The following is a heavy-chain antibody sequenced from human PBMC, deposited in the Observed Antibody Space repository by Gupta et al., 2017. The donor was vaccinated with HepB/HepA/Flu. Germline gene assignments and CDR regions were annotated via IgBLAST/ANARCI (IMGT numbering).Heavy chain of an antibody. CDR2: IKQDGSEK. CDR1: GFTFSSYW. Sequence: EVQLVESGGGLVQPGGSLRLSCAASGFTFSSYWMSWVRQAPGKGLEWVANIKQDGSEKYYVDSVKGRFTISRDNAKNSLYLQMNSLRAEDTAVYYCARLLEYSSSAGIDYWGQGTLVTVSS. CDR3: ARLLEYSSSAGIDY. J-gene: IGHJ4*02. V-gene: IGHV3-7*01. D-gene: IGHD6-6*01.